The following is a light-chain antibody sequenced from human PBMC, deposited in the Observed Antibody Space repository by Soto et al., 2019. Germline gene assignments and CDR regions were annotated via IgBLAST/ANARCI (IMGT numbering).Light chain of an antibody. Sequence: DIVVTQSPDSLAASLGERATINCKSSQSVLYSSDNKNYLAWYQQKPGQPPKLLIYWASTRDSGVPDRFSGSGSGTDVTLTISSLQAEDVAVYYCQQYYSTPYTFGQGTKLEIK. CDR1: QSVLYSSDNKNY. J-gene: IGKJ2*01. V-gene: IGKV4-1*01. CDR2: WAS. CDR3: QQYYSTPYT.